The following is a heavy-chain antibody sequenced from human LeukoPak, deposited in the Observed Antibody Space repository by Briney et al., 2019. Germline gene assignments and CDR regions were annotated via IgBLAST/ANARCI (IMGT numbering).Heavy chain of an antibody. J-gene: IGHJ5*02. CDR3: ARVASGYEGNWFDP. V-gene: IGHV4-31*03. CDR1: GGSISSGGYY. D-gene: IGHD5-12*01. CDR2: IYYSGST. Sequence: SETLSLTCTVSGGSISSGGYYWSWIRQHPGKGLEWIGYIYYSGSTYYIPSLKSRVTISVDTSKNQFSLKLSSVTAADTAVYYCARVASGYEGNWFDPWGQGTLVTVSS.